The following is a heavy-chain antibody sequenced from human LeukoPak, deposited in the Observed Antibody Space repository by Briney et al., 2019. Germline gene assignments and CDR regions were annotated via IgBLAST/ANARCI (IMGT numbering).Heavy chain of an antibody. CDR3: SNGIYDSSY. Sequence: GGSLRLSCTASGLTVRSNYMSWVRQAPGKGLEWVANVKQDGSQAYYLESVEGRFTISRDNAKTSLYLHMNNLRAEDTAVYYCSNGIYDSSYWGQGTLVTVSS. CDR2: VKQDGSQA. CDR1: GLTVRSNY. V-gene: IGHV3-7*01. J-gene: IGHJ4*02. D-gene: IGHD6-6*01.